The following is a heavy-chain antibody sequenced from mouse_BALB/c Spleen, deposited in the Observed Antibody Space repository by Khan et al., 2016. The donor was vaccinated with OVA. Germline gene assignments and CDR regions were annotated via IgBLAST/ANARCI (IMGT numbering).Heavy chain of an antibody. CDR1: GFNIKDTY. CDR2: IDTANGNT. D-gene: IGHD1-2*01. CDR3: APISTNCDY. V-gene: IGHV14-3*02. J-gene: IGHJ2*01. Sequence: VQLKESGAELVKPGASVKLSCTVSGFNIKDTYMHWVKQRPEQGLEWIGRIDTANGNTKYDTKFQGKATLTADTSSNTAYPQLRRLHSETTAVYYCAPISTNCDYWGQGTTLTVSS.